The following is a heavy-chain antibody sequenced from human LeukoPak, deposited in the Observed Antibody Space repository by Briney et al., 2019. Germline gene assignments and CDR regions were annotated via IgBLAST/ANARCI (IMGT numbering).Heavy chain of an antibody. D-gene: IGHD6-6*01. CDR3: AIAARTYYYYGMDV. Sequence: EASVKVSCNASGYSFTSYDVNWVRQATGQGLEWMGWMNPNSGNTGYAQKLQGRVTMTRNTSISTAYMELSSLRSEDTAVYYCAIAARTYYYYGMDVWGQGTTVTVSS. CDR2: MNPNSGNT. V-gene: IGHV1-8*01. J-gene: IGHJ6*02. CDR1: GYSFTSYD.